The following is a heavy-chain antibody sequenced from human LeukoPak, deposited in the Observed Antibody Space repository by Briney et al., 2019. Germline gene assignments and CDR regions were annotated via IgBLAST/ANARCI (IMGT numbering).Heavy chain of an antibody. CDR3: ARVRGGYCTGGSCYYYYAMDV. Sequence: GGSLRLFCAASGFSFNTYTMNWVREARGKGLEWLSSICSSTYMYYADSVKGRLTISRDNAKNSLYLQMNNLRAEDTAVYYCARVRGGYCTGGSCYYYYAMDVWGQGTTVTVSS. V-gene: IGHV3-69-1*02. CDR2: ICSSTYM. J-gene: IGHJ6*02. D-gene: IGHD2-15*01. CDR1: GFSFNTYT.